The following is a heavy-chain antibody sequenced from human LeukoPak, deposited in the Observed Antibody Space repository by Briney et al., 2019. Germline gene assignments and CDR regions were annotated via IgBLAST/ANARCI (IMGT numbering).Heavy chain of an antibody. V-gene: IGHV3-7*01. Sequence: GGSLRLSCSTSGFTFSSYWMNWVRQAPGKGLEWVANIKQDGSEKYYVDSVKGRFTISRDNAKNSVFLQMDSLRAEDTAMYYCVRDTTPHLTENYNLRSGHGYWGQGTLVTVSS. CDR3: VRDTTPHLTENYNLRSGHGY. CDR1: GFTFSSYW. CDR2: IKQDGSEK. D-gene: IGHD3-3*01. J-gene: IGHJ4*02.